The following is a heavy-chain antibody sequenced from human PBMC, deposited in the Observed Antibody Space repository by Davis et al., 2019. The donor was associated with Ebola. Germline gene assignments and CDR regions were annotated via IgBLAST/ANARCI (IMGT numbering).Heavy chain of an antibody. J-gene: IGHJ5*02. CDR1: GGSFSGYY. CDR3: ARVILWFGELSIDP. CDR2: INHSGST. V-gene: IGHV4-34*01. D-gene: IGHD3-10*01. Sequence: SETLSFTCAVYGGSFSGYYWSWIRQPPGKGLEWIGEINHSGSTNYNPSLKSRVTISVDTSKNQFSLKLSSVTAADTAVYYCARVILWFGELSIDPWGQGTLVTVSS.